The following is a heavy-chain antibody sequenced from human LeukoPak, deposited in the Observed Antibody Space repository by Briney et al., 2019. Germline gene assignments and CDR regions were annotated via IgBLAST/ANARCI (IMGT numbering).Heavy chain of an antibody. D-gene: IGHD2-2*01. V-gene: IGHV1-69*05. CDR2: LIPVFGAA. Sequence: SVKVSCKASGGTFSTYAISWVRQAPGQGLEWMGGLIPVFGAAQYAQKFQGRVTITTDESTSTAYMELSSLRSEDTAVYYCAREVVPASSYYYGMDVWGQGTTVTVSS. CDR1: GGTFSTYA. CDR3: AREVVPASSYYYGMDV. J-gene: IGHJ6*02.